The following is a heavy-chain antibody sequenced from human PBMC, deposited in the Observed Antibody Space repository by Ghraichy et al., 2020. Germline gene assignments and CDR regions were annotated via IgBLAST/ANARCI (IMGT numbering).Heavy chain of an antibody. CDR2: ISYDGTNK. Sequence: SLNISCAASGFSFSTYAMNWVRQAPGKGLEWVAIISYDGTNKYYTDSVKGRFTISRDNSNNTLYLQMNTLRAEDTAFYYCARSGDILTGYYTPAAEYFQNWGQGTLVTVSS. CDR1: GFSFSTYA. D-gene: IGHD3-9*01. J-gene: IGHJ1*01. CDR3: ARSGDILTGYYTPAAEYFQN. V-gene: IGHV3-30*04.